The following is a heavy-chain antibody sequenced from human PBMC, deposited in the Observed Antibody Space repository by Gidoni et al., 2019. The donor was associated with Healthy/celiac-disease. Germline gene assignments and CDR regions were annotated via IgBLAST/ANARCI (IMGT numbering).Heavy chain of an antibody. V-gene: IGHV3-23*01. CDR2: ISGSGGST. CDR3: AKSTTMIVVVPPVG. J-gene: IGHJ4*02. D-gene: IGHD3-22*01. CDR1: GFTFSSYA. Sequence: EVQLLESGGGFVQPGWSLRLSCAASGFTFSSYAMSWVRQAPGKGLEWVSAISGSGGSTYYADSVKGRFTISRDNSKNTLYLQMNSRRAEDTAVYYCAKSTTMIVVVPPVGWGQGTLVTVSS.